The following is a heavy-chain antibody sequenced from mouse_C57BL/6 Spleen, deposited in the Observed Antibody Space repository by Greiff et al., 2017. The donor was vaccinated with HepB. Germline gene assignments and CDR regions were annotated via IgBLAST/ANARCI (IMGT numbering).Heavy chain of an antibody. CDR2: ISDGGSYT. CDR1: GFTFSSYA. D-gene: IGHD2-4*01. V-gene: IGHV5-4*03. Sequence: EVKLEESGGGLVKPGGSLKLSCAASGFTFSSYAMSWVRQTPEKRLEWVATISDGGSYTYYPDNVKGRFTISRDNAKNNLYLQMSHLKSEDTAMYYCARGEYYDYDGAMDYWGQGTSVTVSS. CDR3: ARGEYYDYDGAMDY. J-gene: IGHJ4*01.